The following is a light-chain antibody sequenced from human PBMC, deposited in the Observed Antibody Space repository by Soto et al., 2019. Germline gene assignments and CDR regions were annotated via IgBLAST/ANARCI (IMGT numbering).Light chain of an antibody. CDR1: NSNTGNNY. CDR3: GAAGV. Sequence: QSVLTQPPSVSAAPGQKVTISCSGSNSNTGNNYVSWYQRVPGTAPKLLIFDNNKRPPGIPDRFSGSKSATSATLGITGLQTGDEADYYCGAAGVFGGGTKLTVL. V-gene: IGLV1-51*01. CDR2: DNN. J-gene: IGLJ3*02.